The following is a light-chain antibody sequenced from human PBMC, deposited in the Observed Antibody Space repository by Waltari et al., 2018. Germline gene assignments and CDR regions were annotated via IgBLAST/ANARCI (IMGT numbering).Light chain of an antibody. CDR2: GAS. CDR1: HSVTSRD. V-gene: IGKV3-20*01. J-gene: IGKJ4*01. Sequence: EIVLTQSPGTLSLSPGERATLSCSTRHSVTSRDLAWYQHKPGQAPRRLVYGASSRATGIPDRFGGSGSGTDFTLTISRLEPEDSAVYFCQHYDRSPVTFGGGTKVEIK. CDR3: QHYDRSPVT.